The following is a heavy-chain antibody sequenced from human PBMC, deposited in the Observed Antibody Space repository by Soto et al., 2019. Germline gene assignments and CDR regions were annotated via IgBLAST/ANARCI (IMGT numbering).Heavy chain of an antibody. CDR1: GGSISTGGYY. CDR3: GTYSSGHCDY. V-gene: IGHV4-31*03. D-gene: IGHD2-15*01. J-gene: IGHJ4*02. Sequence: QVQLQESGPGLVKPSQTLSLTCTVSGGSISTGGYYWSWIRHFSGKGLEWIGYIYHSGSTYYNPSLKSRVSISVDTSKNQFSLKFTSVTAADTAVYYCGTYSSGHCDYWGQGTLVTVSS. CDR2: IYHSGST.